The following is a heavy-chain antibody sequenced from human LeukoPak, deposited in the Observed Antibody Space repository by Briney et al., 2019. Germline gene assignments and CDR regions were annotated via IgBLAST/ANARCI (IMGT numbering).Heavy chain of an antibody. V-gene: IGHV5-51*01. CDR1: GYSFTSYW. J-gene: IGHJ4*02. Sequence: GESLKISCKGSGYSFTSYWFGWVRQMPGKGLECMGIIYPGDSDTRYSPSFQGQVTISADKSISTAYLQWSSLKASDTAIYYCARIDGSGSYYNDYYFVYWGQGTLVTVSS. CDR2: IYPGDSDT. D-gene: IGHD3-10*01. CDR3: ARIDGSGSYYNDYYFVY.